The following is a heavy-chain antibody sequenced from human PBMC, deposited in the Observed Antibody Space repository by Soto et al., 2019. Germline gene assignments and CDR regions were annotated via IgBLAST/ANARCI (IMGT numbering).Heavy chain of an antibody. D-gene: IGHD5-12*01. CDR3: PSLLGGYDGYGGWFAP. V-gene: IGHV4-59*01. CDR2: VSHSGRT. CDR1: GGSISPYS. J-gene: IGHJ5*02. Sequence: PSETLSLTCTISGGSISPYSWTWIRQSPGKGLEWIGYVSHSGRTFYTPSLKSRLTMSLDTSRSQSSLRLKSVSALDTALYYCPSLLGGYDGYGGWFAPWGQGTLVTVYS.